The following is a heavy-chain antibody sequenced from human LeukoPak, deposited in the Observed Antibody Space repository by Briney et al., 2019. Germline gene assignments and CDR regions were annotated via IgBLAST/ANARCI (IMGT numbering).Heavy chain of an antibody. V-gene: IGHV4-39*07. J-gene: IGHJ5*02. CDR3: ARGGYYGSGNDFRFDP. CDR1: GGSISSSSYY. D-gene: IGHD3-10*01. CDR2: IYYSGST. Sequence: SETLSLTCTVSGGSISSSSYYWGWIGQPPGKGREGIGSIYYSGSTYYNPSLRSLVTISVDASKNQFSLKLSSVTAADTAVYYGARGGYYGSGNDFRFDPWGQGTLVTVSS.